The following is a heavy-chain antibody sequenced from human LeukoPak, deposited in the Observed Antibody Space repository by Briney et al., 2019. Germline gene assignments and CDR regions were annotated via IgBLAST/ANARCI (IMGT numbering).Heavy chain of an antibody. Sequence: ASVKVSCKASGYTFTSYYMHWVRQAPGQGLEWMGIINPSGGSTSYAQKFQGRVTMTRDMSTSTVYMELSSLRSEDTAVYYCASSCSGGGCRSNDAFDIWGQGTMVTVSS. CDR1: GYTFTSYY. V-gene: IGHV1-46*01. J-gene: IGHJ3*02. D-gene: IGHD2-15*01. CDR2: INPSGGST. CDR3: ASSCSGGGCRSNDAFDI.